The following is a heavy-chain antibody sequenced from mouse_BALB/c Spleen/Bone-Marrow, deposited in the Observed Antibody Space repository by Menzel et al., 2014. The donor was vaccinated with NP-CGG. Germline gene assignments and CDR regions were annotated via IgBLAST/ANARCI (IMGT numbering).Heavy chain of an antibody. D-gene: IGHD2-14*01. CDR1: GDSITSGY. J-gene: IGHJ4*01. CDR2: ISHSGST. V-gene: IGHV3-8*02. CDR3: ARAGYRYDVGYAMDY. Sequence: EVMLVESGPSLVKPSQTLSLTCSVTGDSITSGYWNWIRKFPGNKLEYMGYISHSGSTYYNPSLKSRISITRDTSKNXYYLQLNSVATEDTATYYCARAGYRYDVGYAMDYWGQGTSVTVSS.